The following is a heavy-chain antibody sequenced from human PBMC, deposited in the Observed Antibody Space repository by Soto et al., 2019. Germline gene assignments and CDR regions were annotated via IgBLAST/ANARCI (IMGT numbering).Heavy chain of an antibody. J-gene: IGHJ6*02. D-gene: IGHD2-15*01. CDR2: IYWDDDK. V-gene: IGHV2-5*02. Sequence: QITLKESGPTLVKPTQTLTLTCTFSGFSLTTYGVGVGWIRQPPRKALEWLALIYWDDDKRYSPSLRSRLTITKHTSENHVLLTMPSMDPVDTATSYFLHRFCGSIPDVCGQGTPVTLSS. CDR1: GFSLTTYGVG. CDR3: LHRFCGSIPDV.